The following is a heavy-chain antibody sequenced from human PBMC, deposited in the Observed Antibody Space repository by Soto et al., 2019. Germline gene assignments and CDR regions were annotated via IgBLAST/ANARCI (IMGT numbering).Heavy chain of an antibody. CDR2: INESGGT. Sequence: SETLSLTYAVYGGSLSGYHWSWIRQPPGKGLEWIGEINESGGTNQNPSLKSRVTISVDASKNQFSLKLSSVTAADTALYFCARMAGTYDYHGMDVWGQGTTVTVSS. J-gene: IGHJ6*02. V-gene: IGHV4-34*01. CDR3: ARMAGTYDYHGMDV. CDR1: GGSLSGYH.